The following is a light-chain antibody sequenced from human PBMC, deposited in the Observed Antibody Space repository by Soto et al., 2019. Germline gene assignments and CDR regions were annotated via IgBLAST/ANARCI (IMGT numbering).Light chain of an antibody. CDR3: QQFGGSLTWT. CDR2: GAS. CDR1: QSVISSY. Sequence: EVVLTQSPGSLSLSPGERATLSCRASQSVISSYLAWYQQKPGQAPRLLIYGASSRATGIPDRSSGSGSGTDFTLTISRLEPEDCAVYYCQQFGGSLTWTFGQGTKVDIK. V-gene: IGKV3-20*01. J-gene: IGKJ1*01.